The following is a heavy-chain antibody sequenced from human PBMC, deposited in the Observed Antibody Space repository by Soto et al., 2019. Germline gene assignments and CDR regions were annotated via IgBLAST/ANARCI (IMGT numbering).Heavy chain of an antibody. CDR2: INHSGST. J-gene: IGHJ4*02. CDR1: GGSFSGYY. D-gene: IGHD2-8*01. CDR3: AVGGCTNGVCFDY. Sequence: SETLSLTCAVYGGSFSGYYWSWIRQPPGKGLEWIGEINHSGSTNYNPSLKSRVTISVDTSKNQFSLKLSSVTAADTAVYYCAVGGCTNGVCFDYWGQGTLVTVSS. V-gene: IGHV4-34*01.